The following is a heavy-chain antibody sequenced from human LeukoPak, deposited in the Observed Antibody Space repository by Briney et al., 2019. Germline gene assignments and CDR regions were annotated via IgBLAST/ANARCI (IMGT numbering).Heavy chain of an antibody. Sequence: GGSLRLSCAASGFTFSDAWMSWVRQAPGKGLEWVGRIKSITDGGTTDYAAPVKGSFTISRDDSKNTLYLQMNSLKTEDTAVYYCTTGPAGGIDDYWGQGTLVTVSS. CDR3: TTGPAGGIDDY. CDR2: IKSITDGGTT. V-gene: IGHV3-15*01. CDR1: GFTFSDAW. J-gene: IGHJ4*02. D-gene: IGHD4-23*01.